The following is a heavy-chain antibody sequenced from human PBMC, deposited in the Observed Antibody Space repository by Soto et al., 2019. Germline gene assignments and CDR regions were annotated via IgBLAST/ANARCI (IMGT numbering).Heavy chain of an antibody. D-gene: IGHD3-22*01. V-gene: IGHV1-69*01. Sequence: QVQLVQSGAEVKKPGSSVKVSCKASGGTFSSYAISWVRQAPGQGLEWMGGIIPIFGTANYAQKFQGRVTITADESTSTAYMELSSLRSEDTAVYYCASPSTYYYDSSGNYYIDYWGQGTLVTVSS. CDR2: IIPIFGTA. J-gene: IGHJ4*02. CDR1: GGTFSSYA. CDR3: ASPSTYYYDSSGNYYIDY.